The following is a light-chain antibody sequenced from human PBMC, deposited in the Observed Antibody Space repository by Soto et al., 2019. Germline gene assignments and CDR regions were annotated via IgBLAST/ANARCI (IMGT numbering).Light chain of an antibody. V-gene: IGKV3-11*01. CDR1: QSVSKS. J-gene: IGKJ4*01. CDR3: QQYGRSAPNT. Sequence: EIVLTQSPATLSLSPGERATLSCRASQSVSKSLAWYQQKPGQAPRLLIYTTSNRTTGIPARFSGSGSRTDFTLTISSLEPEDFAVYYCQQYGRSAPNTFGGGTKVDIK. CDR2: TTS.